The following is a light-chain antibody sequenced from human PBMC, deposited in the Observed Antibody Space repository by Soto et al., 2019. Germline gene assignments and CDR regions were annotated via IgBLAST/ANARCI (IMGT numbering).Light chain of an antibody. V-gene: IGLV1-44*01. CDR1: SSNIGSNT. CDR3: AAWDDSLNGVV. Sequence: QSVLTQPPSASGTPGQRVTISCSGSSSNIGSNTVHWYQQLPGTAPKLLIYSNNQRPLGVPDRFSGSKSGTSASLAISGLQSEDEADYYCAAWDDSLNGVVFGGGTKLTVL. CDR2: SNN. J-gene: IGLJ2*01.